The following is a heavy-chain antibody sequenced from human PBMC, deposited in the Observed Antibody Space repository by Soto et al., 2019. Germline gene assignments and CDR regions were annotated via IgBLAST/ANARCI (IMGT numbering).Heavy chain of an antibody. V-gene: IGHV4-61*01. D-gene: IGHD6-19*01. Sequence: SETLSLTCTVSGGSVSSGSYYWSWIRQPPGKGLEWIGYIYYSGSTNYNPSLKSRVTISVDTSKNQFSLKLSSVTAADTAVYYCARGWVGSSGWYNWFDPWGQGTPVTVSS. CDR3: ARGWVGSSGWYNWFDP. CDR2: IYYSGST. J-gene: IGHJ5*02. CDR1: GGSVSSGSYY.